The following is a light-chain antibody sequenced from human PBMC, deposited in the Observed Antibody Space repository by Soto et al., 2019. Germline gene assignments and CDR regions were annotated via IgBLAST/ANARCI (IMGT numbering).Light chain of an antibody. V-gene: IGKV1-5*01. CDR1: QSLNSL. Sequence: IQMTQSPSTLSASVGDRVTITCRASQSLNSLLAWYQQKPGRAPKLLIYDASTLESGVPSRFSGSGSGTEFTLTISSLQPDDFATYYCQQYGGFSRTFGQGAKVDIK. J-gene: IGKJ1*01. CDR3: QQYGGFSRT. CDR2: DAS.